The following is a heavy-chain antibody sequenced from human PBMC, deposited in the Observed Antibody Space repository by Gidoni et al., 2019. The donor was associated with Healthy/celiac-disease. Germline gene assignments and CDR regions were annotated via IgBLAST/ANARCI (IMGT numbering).Heavy chain of an antibody. CDR3: AKLLYADDYGSTY. D-gene: IGHD2-8*01. V-gene: IGHV3-30*18. J-gene: IGHJ4*02. CDR1: GFTFSSYG. CDR2: ISYDGSNK. Sequence: QVQLVESGGGVVQPGRSLRLSCAASGFTFSSYGLHWVRQAPGKGLEWVAVISYDGSNKYYADSVKGRFTISRDNSKNTLYLQMNSLRAEDTAVYYCAKLLYADDYGSTYWGQGTLVTVSS.